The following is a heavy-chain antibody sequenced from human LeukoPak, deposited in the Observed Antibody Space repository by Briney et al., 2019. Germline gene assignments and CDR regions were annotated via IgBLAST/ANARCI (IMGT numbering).Heavy chain of an antibody. Sequence: GGSLRLSCAASGFTFSSYWLTWVRQAPGKGLEWVANIKQDGSEKYYVDSVKGRFTISRVNAKNSLYLQMNSLRVEDTAVYYCALARSLDYWGQGILVTVSS. CDR2: IKQDGSEK. CDR1: GFTFSSYW. CDR3: ALARSLDY. V-gene: IGHV3-7*03. J-gene: IGHJ4*02.